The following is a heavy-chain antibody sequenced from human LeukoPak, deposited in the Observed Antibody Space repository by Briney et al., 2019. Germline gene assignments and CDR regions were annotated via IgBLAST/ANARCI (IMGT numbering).Heavy chain of an antibody. V-gene: IGHV4-39*01. D-gene: IGHD6-19*01. CDR2: IYYSGST. J-gene: IGHJ4*02. CDR3: ARSGPYSSGWYHYFDY. CDR1: GGSISSSSYY. Sequence: SETLSLTCTVSGGSISSSSYYWGWIRQPPGKGLEWIGSIYYSGSTYYNPSLKSRVTISVDTSKNQFSLKLSSVTAADTAVYYCARSGPYSSGWYHYFDYWGQGILVTVSS.